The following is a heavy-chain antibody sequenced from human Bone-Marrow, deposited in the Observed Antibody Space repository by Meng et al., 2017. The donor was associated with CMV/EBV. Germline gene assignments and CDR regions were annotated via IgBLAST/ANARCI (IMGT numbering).Heavy chain of an antibody. CDR3: ARGDIVVVPAALRSYYYGMDV. CDR1: GYTFTSYD. Sequence: ASVKVSCKASGYTFTSYDINWVRQATGQGLGWMGWMNPNSGNTGYAQKFQGRVTITRNTSISTAYMELSSLRPEDTTVYYCARGDIVVVPAALRSYYYGMDVWGQGTTVTVSS. J-gene: IGHJ6*02. V-gene: IGHV1-8*03. D-gene: IGHD2-2*01. CDR2: MNPNSGNT.